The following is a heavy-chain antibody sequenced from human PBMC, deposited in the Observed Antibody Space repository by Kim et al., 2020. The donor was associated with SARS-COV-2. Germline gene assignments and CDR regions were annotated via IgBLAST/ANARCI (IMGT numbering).Heavy chain of an antibody. V-gene: IGHV3-21*01. J-gene: IGHJ2*01. CDR1: GFSFSNSR. CDR2: ITSDSSSI. CDR3: ARGANYWYFDL. Sequence: LSLTCAASGFSFSNSRMNWVRQAPGKGLEWVSCITSDSSSIKYADSVKGRFIISRDNAKNSLFLQMNSLRAEDTAVYYCARGANYWYFDLWGRGTLVTVSS.